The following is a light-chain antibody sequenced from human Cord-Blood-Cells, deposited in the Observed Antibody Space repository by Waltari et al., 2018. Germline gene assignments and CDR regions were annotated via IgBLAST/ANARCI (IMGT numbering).Light chain of an antibody. V-gene: IGKV3-20*01. CDR2: GAS. Sequence: ELVLTQSPGTLSLSPGERATLSSTARQSVTSNYLACYQQKPGQAPRRRIYGASSRATGIPDRFSGSGSGTDFTLTISRLEPEEFAVYYCQQYGSSATLGQGTKGEI. CDR3: QQYGSSAT. J-gene: IGKJ1*01. CDR1: QSVTSNY.